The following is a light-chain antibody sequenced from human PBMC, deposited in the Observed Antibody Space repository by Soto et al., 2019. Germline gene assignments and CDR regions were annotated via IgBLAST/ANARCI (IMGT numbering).Light chain of an antibody. V-gene: IGLV1-44*01. CDR2: SNN. Sequence: QSVLTQPPSASGTPGQRVTISCSGSSSNIGSNTVNWYQQLPGTAPKLLIYSNNQRPSGVPDRFSGSKSGNTASLTISGLQTEDEADYHCSSYTSSSILYVFGTGTKLTVL. J-gene: IGLJ1*01. CDR3: SSYTSSSILYV. CDR1: SSNIGSNT.